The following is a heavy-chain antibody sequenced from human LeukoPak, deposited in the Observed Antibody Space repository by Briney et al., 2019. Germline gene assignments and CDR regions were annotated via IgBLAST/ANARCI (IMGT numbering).Heavy chain of an antibody. D-gene: IGHD3/OR15-3a*01. CDR3: ARSAWTNFYFDY. J-gene: IGHJ4*02. CDR2: IYYSGNT. Sequence: PSETLSLTCTVSDGSINYYWSSIRQPPGKGLEWIGYIYYSGNTNYNPSLKSRVTISLDTSKKQFSLTLTSVTAADTAVYYCARSAWTNFYFDYWGQETLVTVSS. V-gene: IGHV4-59*01. CDR1: DGSINYY.